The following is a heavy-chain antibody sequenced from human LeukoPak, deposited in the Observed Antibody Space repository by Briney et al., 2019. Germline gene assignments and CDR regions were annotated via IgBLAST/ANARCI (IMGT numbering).Heavy chain of an antibody. CDR3: ARPSLKSSPGIAAAGTGGWLQYDY. J-gene: IGHJ4*02. V-gene: IGHV5-51*01. CDR1: GYSFTSYW. CDR2: IYPGDSDT. D-gene: IGHD6-13*01. Sequence: GESLKISCKGSGYSFTSYWIGWVRQMPGKGLEWMGIIYPGDSDTRYSPSFQGQVTISADKSISTAYLQWSSLKASDTAMYYCARPSLKSSPGIAAAGTGGWLQYDYWGQGTLVTVSS.